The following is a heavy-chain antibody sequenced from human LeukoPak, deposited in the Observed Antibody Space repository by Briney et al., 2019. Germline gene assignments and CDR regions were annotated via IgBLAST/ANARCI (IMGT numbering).Heavy chain of an antibody. CDR2: ISGRGDIT. V-gene: IGHV3-23*01. J-gene: IGHJ4*02. CDR1: GFSFKSYA. D-gene: IGHD6-19*01. CDR3: AKVSLAGYNSGAHFDL. Sequence: GGSLILSCAASGFSFKSYAMSWVRQAPGMGLEWVSGISGRGDITYFADSMKGRFTISRDNSKSALYLQLNSLRADDTAVYFCAKVSLAGYNSGAHFDLWGQGTLVTVSS.